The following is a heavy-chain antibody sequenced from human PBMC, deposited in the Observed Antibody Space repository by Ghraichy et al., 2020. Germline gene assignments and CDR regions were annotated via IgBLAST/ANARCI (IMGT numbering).Heavy chain of an antibody. J-gene: IGHJ4*02. Sequence: SETLSLTCIVSGGSISGYYWTWIRQPPGKGLEWIAYKYFSGSTNYNPSLKSRITISVDKSKNQFSLKLTSVTTADTAVYYCVRGRGGSGSYYDNWGQGSLVIVSS. CDR3: VRGRGGSGSYYDN. CDR2: KYFSGST. CDR1: GGSISGYY. V-gene: IGHV4-59*01. D-gene: IGHD3-10*01.